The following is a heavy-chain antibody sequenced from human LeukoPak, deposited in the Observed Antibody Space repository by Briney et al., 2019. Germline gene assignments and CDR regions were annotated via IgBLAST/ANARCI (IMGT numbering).Heavy chain of an antibody. CDR1: GGSISSSSYY. CDR2: IYYSGST. V-gene: IGHV4-39*07. CDR3: ARARGVNRRDAFDI. D-gene: IGHD1-14*01. J-gene: IGHJ3*02. Sequence: SETLSLTCTVSGGSISSSSYYWGWIRQPPGKGLEWIGSIYYSGSTYYNPSLKSRVTISVDTSKNQFSLKLSSVTAADTAVYYCARARGVNRRDAFDIWGQGTMVTVSS.